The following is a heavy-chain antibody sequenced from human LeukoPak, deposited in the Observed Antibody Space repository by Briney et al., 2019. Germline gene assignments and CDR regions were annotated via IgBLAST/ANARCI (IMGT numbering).Heavy chain of an antibody. CDR3: AKDEYYDSSGFGY. Sequence: GGSLRLSCAASGFTFSSYGMHWVRQAPGKGLEWVAVISYDGSNKYYADSVKGRFTISRDNSKNTLYLQMNSLRAEDTAVHYCAKDEYYDSSGFGYWGQGTLVTVSS. CDR1: GFTFSSYG. J-gene: IGHJ4*02. D-gene: IGHD3-22*01. V-gene: IGHV3-30*18. CDR2: ISYDGSNK.